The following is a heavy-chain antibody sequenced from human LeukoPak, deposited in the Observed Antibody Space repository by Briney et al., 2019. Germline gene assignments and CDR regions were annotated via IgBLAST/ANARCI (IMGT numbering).Heavy chain of an antibody. V-gene: IGHV1-2*06. CDR1: GYTFTSYG. CDR3: ARDRDGGVGTIDY. J-gene: IGHJ4*02. Sequence: GASVKVSCTASGYTFTSYGISWVRQAPGQGLEWMGRININSGGINYAEKFQGRVTMTRATSISTAYMELSRLRFDDTAVYYCARDRDGGVGTIDYWGQGTLVPVSS. CDR2: ININSGGI. D-gene: IGHD3-3*01.